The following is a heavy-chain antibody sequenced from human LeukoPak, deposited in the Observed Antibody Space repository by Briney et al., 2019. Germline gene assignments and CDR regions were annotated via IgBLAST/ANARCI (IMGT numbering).Heavy chain of an antibody. V-gene: IGHV3-30-3*01. Sequence: TGGSLRLSCAASGFTFSSYAMHWVRQAPGKGLEWVAVISYDGSNKYYADSVKGRFTISRDNSKNTLYLQMNSLRAEDTAVYYCARGGSSGSYYLDYWGQGTLVTVSS. J-gene: IGHJ4*02. D-gene: IGHD3-10*01. CDR2: ISYDGSNK. CDR1: GFTFSSYA. CDR3: ARGGSSGSYYLDY.